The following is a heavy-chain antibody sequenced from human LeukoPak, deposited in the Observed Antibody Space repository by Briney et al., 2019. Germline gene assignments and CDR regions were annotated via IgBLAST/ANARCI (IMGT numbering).Heavy chain of an antibody. CDR2: ISAYNGNT. V-gene: IGHV1-18*01. J-gene: IGHJ5*02. CDR1: GYTLISYG. CDR3: ARDQAFSPRRFDP. Sequence: GASVKVSCKASGYTLISYGISWVRQAPGQGLEWMGWISAYNGNTNYAQKFQGRVTMTTDTSTSTAYVELRSLRSDDTAVYYCARDQAFSPRRFDPWGQGTLVTVSS.